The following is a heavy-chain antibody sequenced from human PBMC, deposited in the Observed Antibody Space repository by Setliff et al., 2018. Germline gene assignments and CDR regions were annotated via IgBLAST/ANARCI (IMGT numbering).Heavy chain of an antibody. V-gene: IGHV1-69*05. Sequence: GASVKVSCKASGATFSSYGISWVRQAPGQGLEWMGGTIPMFGTTEYAQKFQGRPTLITDESTNTAFMQLSSLRSDDTAVYYCVREGVDSRSSTDYLYYMDVWGKGTTVTVSS. CDR2: TIPMFGTT. CDR1: GATFSSYG. J-gene: IGHJ6*03. D-gene: IGHD3-22*01. CDR3: VREGVDSRSSTDYLYYMDV.